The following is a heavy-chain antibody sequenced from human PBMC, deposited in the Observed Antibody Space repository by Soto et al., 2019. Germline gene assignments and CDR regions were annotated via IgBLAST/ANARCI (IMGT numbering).Heavy chain of an antibody. CDR3: LRDVGPYCSRTRCYGGAY. CDR2: VNPYNGNT. Sequence: QVHLVQSGAEVKKPGASVKVSCKASGYTFTSYGISWVRQAPGLGLEWMGWVNPYNGNTDYAEKFQGRVTMTTDRSATIAYMDLRSLKSADTAVYYCLRDVGPYCSRTRCYGGAYWGQGTLVTVSS. CDR1: GYTFTSYG. J-gene: IGHJ4*02. D-gene: IGHD2-2*01. V-gene: IGHV1-18*04.